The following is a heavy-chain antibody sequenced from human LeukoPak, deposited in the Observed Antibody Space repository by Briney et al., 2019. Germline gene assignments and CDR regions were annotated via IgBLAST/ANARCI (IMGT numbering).Heavy chain of an antibody. CDR1: GGSISSYY. CDR3: ARARADYYDSSGYYYRFDY. Sequence: SETLSLTCTVSGGSISSYYWSWIRQPAGKGLEWIGRIYTSGSTNYNPSLKSRVTMSVDTSKNQFSLKLSSVTAADTAMYYCARARADYYDSSGYYYRFDYWGQGTLVTVSS. D-gene: IGHD3-22*01. V-gene: IGHV4-4*07. J-gene: IGHJ4*02. CDR2: IYTSGST.